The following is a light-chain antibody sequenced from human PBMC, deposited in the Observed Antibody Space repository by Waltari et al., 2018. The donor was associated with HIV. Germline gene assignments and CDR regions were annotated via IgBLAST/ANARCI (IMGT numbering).Light chain of an antibody. J-gene: IGLJ3*02. CDR1: SSNIGAGYA. Sequence: QSVLTQPPSVSGAPGQRVTISCTGSSSNIGAGYAVHWYQQLPGTAPKLLIYGNSNRPSGVPDRFSGSKSGTSASLAITGLQAEDEADYYCQSYDSSLSGHWVFGGGTKLTVL. CDR3: QSYDSSLSGHWV. V-gene: IGLV1-40*01. CDR2: GNS.